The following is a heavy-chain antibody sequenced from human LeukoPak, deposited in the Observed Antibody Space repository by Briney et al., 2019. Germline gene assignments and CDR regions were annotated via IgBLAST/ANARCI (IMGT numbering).Heavy chain of an antibody. CDR1: GGSISSYY. V-gene: IGHV4-59*12. CDR2: IYYSGST. CDR3: ARDAGTHYFDY. Sequence: PSETLPLTCTVSGGSISSYYWSWIRQPPGKGLEWIGYIYYSGSTNYNPSLKSRVTISVDTSKNQFSLKLRSVTAADTAVYYCARDAGTHYFDYWGQGTLVTVSS. J-gene: IGHJ4*02. D-gene: IGHD1-1*01.